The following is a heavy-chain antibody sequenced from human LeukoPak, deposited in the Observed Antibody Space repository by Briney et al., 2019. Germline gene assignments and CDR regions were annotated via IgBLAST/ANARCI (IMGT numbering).Heavy chain of an antibody. CDR1: GFTFSSYE. J-gene: IGHJ5*02. CDR2: ISSSGTTT. Sequence: GGSLRLSCAASGFTFSSYEMEWVRQAPGKGLEWVSYISSSGTTTYYLDSVKGRFTISRDNAKNSLYLQMNSLRAEDTAVYYCARDGQVWFDPLGQGTLVTVSS. V-gene: IGHV3-48*03. CDR3: ARDGQVWFDP.